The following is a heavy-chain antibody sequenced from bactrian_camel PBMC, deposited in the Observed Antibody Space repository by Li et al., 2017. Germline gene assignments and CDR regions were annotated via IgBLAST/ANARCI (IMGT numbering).Heavy chain of an antibody. CDR1: GFTFSNFG. V-gene: IGHV3S40*01. CDR2: IHSRGGTT. J-gene: IGHJ6*01. D-gene: IGHD1*01. Sequence: VQLVESGGGLVQPGGSLRLSCAASGFTFSNFGRKWVRQGPGKELEWVSVIHSRGGTTYYVDSVKGRFTISRDNAKKTVYLQMNSLKPEDTARYYCAADPYCRGSYDDFRYWGQGTQVTVS. CDR3: AADPYCRGSYDDFRY.